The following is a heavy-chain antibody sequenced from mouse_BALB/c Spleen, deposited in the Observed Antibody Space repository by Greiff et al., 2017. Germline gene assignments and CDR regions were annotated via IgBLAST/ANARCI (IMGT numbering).Heavy chain of an antibody. CDR2: ISSGGSYT. CDR3: ARQDPYAMDY. Sequence: EVQLVESGGDLVKPGGSLTLSCAASGFTFSSYGMSWVRQTPDKRLEWVATISSGGSYTYYPDSVKGRFTISRDNAKNTLYLQMSSLKSEDTAMYYCARQDPYAMDYWGQGTSVTVSS. V-gene: IGHV5-6*01. CDR1: GFTFSSYG. J-gene: IGHJ4*01.